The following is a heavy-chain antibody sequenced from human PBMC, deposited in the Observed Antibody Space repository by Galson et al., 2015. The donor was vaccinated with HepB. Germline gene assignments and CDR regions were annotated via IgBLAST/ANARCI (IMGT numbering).Heavy chain of an antibody. Sequence: SLRLSCAASGFTLSSYAIHWVRQAPGKGLEWVTVISYDGRNQNYADSVMVRFTISRDNSKDTVYLQMSSLRADDTAVYYCARASGYVSGWYAGRGGFDYWGQGALVIVSS. CDR1: GFTLSSYA. CDR3: ARASGYVSGWYAGRGGFDY. V-gene: IGHV3-30*03. CDR2: ISYDGRNQ. J-gene: IGHJ4*02. D-gene: IGHD6-19*01.